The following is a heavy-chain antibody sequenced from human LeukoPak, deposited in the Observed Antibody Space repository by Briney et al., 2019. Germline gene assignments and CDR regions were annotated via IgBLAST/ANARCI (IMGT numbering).Heavy chain of an antibody. CDR3: ARLQYCSGTSCYWFDP. Sequence: SGTLSLTCDVSGGSISSGLYSWSWIRQPLGKGLEWIGYIYHTGSTYYNPSLKSRVTISVDTSKNQFSLRLSSVTAADTAVYYCARLQYCSGTSCYWFDPWGQGTLVTVSS. CDR2: IYHTGST. V-gene: IGHV4-30-2*01. D-gene: IGHD2-2*01. CDR1: GGSISSGLYS. J-gene: IGHJ5*02.